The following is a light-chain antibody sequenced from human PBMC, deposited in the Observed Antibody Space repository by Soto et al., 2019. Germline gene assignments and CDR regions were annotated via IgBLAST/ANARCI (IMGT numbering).Light chain of an antibody. CDR1: SSDVGGYNY. CDR2: DVS. Sequence: QSVLTQPRSVSGSPGQSVTISCTGTSSDVGGYNYVSWYQQHPGKAPKLMIYDVSKRPSGVPDRFSGSKSGNTASLTIFGLQAEDEADYYCCSYAGSYTFFGTGTKLTVL. J-gene: IGLJ1*01. V-gene: IGLV2-11*01. CDR3: CSYAGSYTF.